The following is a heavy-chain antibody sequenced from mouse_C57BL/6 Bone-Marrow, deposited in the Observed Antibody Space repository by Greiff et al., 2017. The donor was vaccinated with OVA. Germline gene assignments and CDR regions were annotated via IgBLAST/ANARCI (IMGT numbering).Heavy chain of an antibody. Sequence: EVKVVEPGGGLVKPGGSLKLSCAASGFTFSDYGMHWVRQAPEKGLEWVAYISSGSSTIYYADTVKGRFTISRDNAKNTLFLQMTSLRSEDTAMYYCGGSSYAMDYWGQGTSVTVSS. D-gene: IGHD1-1*01. CDR1: GFTFSDYG. V-gene: IGHV5-17*01. J-gene: IGHJ4*01. CDR3: GGSSYAMDY. CDR2: ISSGSSTI.